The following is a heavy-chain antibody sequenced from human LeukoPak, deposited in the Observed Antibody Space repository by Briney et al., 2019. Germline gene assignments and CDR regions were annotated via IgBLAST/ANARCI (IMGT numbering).Heavy chain of an antibody. CDR3: ARLGSVFDAFDI. J-gene: IGHJ3*02. CDR2: IYYSGST. V-gene: IGHV4-34*01. CDR1: GGSFSGYY. Sequence: SETLSLTCAVYGGSFSGYYWSWIRQPPGKGLEWIGSIYYSGSTYYNPSLKSRVTISVDTSKNQFSLKLSSVTAADTAVYYCARLGSVFDAFDIWGQGTMVTVSS.